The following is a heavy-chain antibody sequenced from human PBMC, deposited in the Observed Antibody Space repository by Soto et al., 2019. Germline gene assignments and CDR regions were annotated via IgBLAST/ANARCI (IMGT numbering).Heavy chain of an antibody. CDR2: IYWNGDK. J-gene: IGHJ4*02. CDR1: GFSLSTSGTG. Sequence: TLTLTCSFSGFSLSTSGTGVGWIRQPPGKALEWLAVIYWNGDKLYSPSLKSRLTITRDTSKKQVVLTMTDMDPVDTATFYCSHTFVAAAGYSWGQGILVTVSS. V-gene: IGHV2-5*01. D-gene: IGHD6-13*01. CDR3: SHTFVAAAGYS.